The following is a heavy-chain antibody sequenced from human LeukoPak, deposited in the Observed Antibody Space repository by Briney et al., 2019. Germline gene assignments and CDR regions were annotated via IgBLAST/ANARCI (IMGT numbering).Heavy chain of an antibody. D-gene: IGHD3-16*01. Sequence: ASVKVSCEASGYTFTTYGSGWVRQAPGQGLEWMGWISGYNGNTNYAQNFQGRVTMTTDTSTSTDYMELRSLRSDDTAVYYCARTSHESVLYWSDPWGQGTLVNVSS. CDR1: GYTFTTYG. CDR3: ARTSHESVLYWSDP. CDR2: ISGYNGNT. J-gene: IGHJ5*02. V-gene: IGHV1-18*01.